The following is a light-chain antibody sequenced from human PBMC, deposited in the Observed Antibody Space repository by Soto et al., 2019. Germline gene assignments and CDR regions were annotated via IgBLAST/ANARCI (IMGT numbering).Light chain of an antibody. J-gene: IGKJ5*01. CDR2: DTS. CDR3: QQCGSSPPVT. Sequence: EIVMTQYPDNLSVSPGETVTLTCRASQSVRTNLAWYQHKPGQAPRLLIYDTSSRATGIPDRFNGSGSGTDFTLTISRLEPEDSAVYYCQQCGSSPPVTFGQGTRLEIK. V-gene: IGKV3-20*01. CDR1: QSVRTN.